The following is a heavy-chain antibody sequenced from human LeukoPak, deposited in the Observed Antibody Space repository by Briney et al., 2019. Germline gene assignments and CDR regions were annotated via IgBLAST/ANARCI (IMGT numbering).Heavy chain of an antibody. Sequence: ASVKVSCKASGYTFTSYYMHWVRQAPGQGLEWMGIINPSGGSTSYAQKFQGRVTMTRDTPISTAYMELSRLRSDDTAVYYCARDPYIAMADFDYWGQGTLVTVSS. CDR2: INPSGGST. CDR3: ARDPYIAMADFDY. CDR1: GYTFTSYY. J-gene: IGHJ4*02. D-gene: IGHD6-19*01. V-gene: IGHV1-46*01.